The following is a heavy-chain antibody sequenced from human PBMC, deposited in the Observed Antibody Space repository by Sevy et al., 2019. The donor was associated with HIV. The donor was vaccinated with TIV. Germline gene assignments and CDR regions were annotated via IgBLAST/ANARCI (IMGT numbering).Heavy chain of an antibody. J-gene: IGHJ4*02. Sequence: GGSLRLSCVASGFNLENFWMNWVRQAPGKGLEWVANIRQDGSEIYYVASVKGRFTISRDNARNLVYLQMNSLRVEDAALYYNFGAIQSDGSFWGQGALVTVSS. CDR2: IRQDGSEI. V-gene: IGHV3-7*01. CDR3: FGAIQSDGSF. D-gene: IGHD3-3*01. CDR1: GFNLENFW.